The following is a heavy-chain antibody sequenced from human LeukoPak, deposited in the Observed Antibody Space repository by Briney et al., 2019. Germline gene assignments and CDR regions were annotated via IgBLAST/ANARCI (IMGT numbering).Heavy chain of an antibody. CDR1: GFTFSDYY. V-gene: IGHV3-11*01. J-gene: IGHJ6*02. CDR2: ISSSGTTI. CDR3: ARDPIGDDYGMDV. D-gene: IGHD3-10*01. Sequence: GGSLRLSCAASGFTFSDYYMSWIRQAPGKGLEWLSYISSSGTTIYYADSVKARFTISRDNAKNSLYLQMNSLTAEDTAIYYCARDPIGDDYGMDVWGQGTTVSVS.